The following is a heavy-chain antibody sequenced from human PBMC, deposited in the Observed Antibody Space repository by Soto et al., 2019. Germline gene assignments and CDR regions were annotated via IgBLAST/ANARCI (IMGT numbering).Heavy chain of an antibody. CDR3: ARAHYHDSSGPSGHAFDI. CDR2: ISDDGTNK. CDR1: EFTFSDYA. D-gene: IGHD3-22*01. V-gene: IGHV3-30-3*01. Sequence: QVQLVESGGGVVQPGRSLRLSCAASEFTFSDYAMHCVRQAPGKGLEWLAVISDDGTNKFYADSMKDRFTISRDNSKSTLSVQLTSLGPEDTALYYCARAHYHDSSGPSGHAFDIWGQGTLVTVSS. J-gene: IGHJ3*02.